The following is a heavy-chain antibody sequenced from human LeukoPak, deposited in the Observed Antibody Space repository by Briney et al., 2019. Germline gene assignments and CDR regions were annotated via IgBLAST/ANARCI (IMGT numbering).Heavy chain of an antibody. CDR1: GYSISSGYH. CDR3: ARHHLYDSSGDGRYYFDY. D-gene: IGHD3-22*01. CDR2: MSHSGST. J-gene: IGHJ4*02. Sequence: SETLSLTCGVSGYSISSGYHWGWIRQPTGKGLEWIGSMSHSGSTYYNPSLKSRVTISVDTSKDQFSVKLSSVTAADTAVYYCARHHLYDSSGDGRYYFDYWGQGTLVTVSS. V-gene: IGHV4-38-2*01.